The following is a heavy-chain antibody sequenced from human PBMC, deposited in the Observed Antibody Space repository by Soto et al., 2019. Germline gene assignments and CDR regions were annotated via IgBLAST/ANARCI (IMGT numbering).Heavy chain of an antibody. CDR2: IYYSGST. D-gene: IGHD1-1*01. J-gene: IGHJ4*02. V-gene: IGHV4-59*08. CDR3: ARQRGLEPYYFDY. CDR1: GGSISSYY. Sequence: SETLSLTCTVSGGSISSYYWSWIRQPPGKGLEWIGYIYYSGSTNYNPSLKSRVTISVDTSKNQFSLKLSSVTAADTAVYYCARQRGLEPYYFDYWGQGTLVTVSS.